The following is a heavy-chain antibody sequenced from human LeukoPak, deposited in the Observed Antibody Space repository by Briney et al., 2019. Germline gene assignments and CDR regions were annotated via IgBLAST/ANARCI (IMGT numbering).Heavy chain of an antibody. CDR3: ARDMLYYDSSGFSDY. V-gene: IGHV1-18*01. CDR2: ISAYNGNT. J-gene: IGHJ4*02. D-gene: IGHD3-22*01. Sequence: ASVKVSCKASGYTFTSYGISWVRQAPGQGLEWMEWISAYNGNTNYAQKLQGRVTMTTDTSTSTAYMELRSLRSDDTAVYYCARDMLYYDSSGFSDYWGQGTLVTVSS. CDR1: GYTFTSYG.